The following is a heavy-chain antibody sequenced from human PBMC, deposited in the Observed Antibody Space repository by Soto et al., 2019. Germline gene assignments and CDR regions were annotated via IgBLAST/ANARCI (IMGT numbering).Heavy chain of an antibody. CDR1: GGTFSSYA. Sequence: SVKVSCKASGGTFSSYAISWVRQAPGQGLEWMGGIIPIFGTANYAQKFQGRVTITADESTSTAYMELSSLRSEDTAVYYCARLSYYDILTGYYVMDGWGQGTKVTVSS. D-gene: IGHD3-9*01. J-gene: IGHJ6*02. CDR2: IIPIFGTA. CDR3: ARLSYYDILTGYYVMDG. V-gene: IGHV1-69*13.